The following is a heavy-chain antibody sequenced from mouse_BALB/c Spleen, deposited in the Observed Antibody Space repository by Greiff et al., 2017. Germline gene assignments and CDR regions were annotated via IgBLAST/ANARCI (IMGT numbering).Heavy chain of an antibody. CDR2: ISSGGST. J-gene: IGHJ2*01. CDR1: GFTFSSYA. V-gene: IGHV5-6-5*01. CDR3: ARGYGYALDY. Sequence: EVKLMESGGGLVKPGGSLKLSCAASGFTFSSYAMSWVRQTPEKRLEWVASISSGGSTYYPDSVKGRFTISRDNARNILYLQMSSLRSEDTAMYYCARGYGYALDYWGQGTTLTVSS. D-gene: IGHD2-2*01.